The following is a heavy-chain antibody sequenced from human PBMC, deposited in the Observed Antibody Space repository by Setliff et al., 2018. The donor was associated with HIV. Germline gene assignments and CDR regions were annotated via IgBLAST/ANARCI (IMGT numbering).Heavy chain of an antibody. CDR3: ARDPSSGIYYDSSGQYFQN. D-gene: IGHD3-22*01. V-gene: IGHV1-18*01. J-gene: IGHJ1*01. CDR2: ISAYNGNT. CDR1: GYIFTSYG. Sequence: ASVKVSCKASGYIFTSYGISWVRQAPGQGPEWMGWISAYNGNTNYAQKFQGSVSMTIDTSTSTAYMGLRSLRPDDTAVYFCARDPSSGIYYDSSGQYFQNWGQGTLVTVS.